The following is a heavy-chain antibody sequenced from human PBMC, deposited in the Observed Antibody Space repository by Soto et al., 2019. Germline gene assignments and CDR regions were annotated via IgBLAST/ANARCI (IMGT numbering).Heavy chain of an antibody. CDR2: ISGSGGST. CDR3: EKAIPVAGTVYYYYYYGMDV. D-gene: IGHD6-19*01. CDR1: GFTFSSYA. J-gene: IGHJ6*02. Sequence: PGWSLRLSCAASGFTFSSYAMSWVRQAPGKGLEWVSAISGSGGSTYYADSVKGRFTISRDNSKNTLYLQMNSLRAEDTAVYYCEKAIPVAGTVYYYYYYGMDVWGQGNTVTVSS. V-gene: IGHV3-23*01.